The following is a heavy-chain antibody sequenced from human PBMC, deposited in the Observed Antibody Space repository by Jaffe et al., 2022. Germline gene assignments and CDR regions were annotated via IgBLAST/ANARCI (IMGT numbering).Heavy chain of an antibody. J-gene: IGHJ3*02. V-gene: IGHV3-74*01. CDR3: VRVTMVQFDAFDI. CDR1: GFTFSNHW. CDR2: INTDVTVT. D-gene: IGHD1-1*01. Sequence: EVQLVESGGGLVQPGGSLRLSCAASGFTFSNHWMHWVRQAPGKGLVWVSGINTDVTVTRYADSVKGRFTISRDNAKNTLYLQMNNLRAEDTAVYYCVRVTMVQFDAFDIWGQGTVVTVSS.